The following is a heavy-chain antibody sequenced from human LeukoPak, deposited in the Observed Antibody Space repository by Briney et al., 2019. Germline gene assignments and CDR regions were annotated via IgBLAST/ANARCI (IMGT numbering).Heavy chain of an antibody. V-gene: IGHV5-51*01. J-gene: IGHJ5*02. CDR3: ARRPLHSQNWLAP. CDR2: IFPGDSDT. Sequence: GESLKISCKGYGDRFTCYWVAWVRPMPGKGLEWMGIIFPGDSDTRYSPSIQGQVTISVDRSISTAYLQWSSLKASDTAIYYCARRPLHSQNWLAPWGQGTLVTVSS. CDR1: GDRFTCYW.